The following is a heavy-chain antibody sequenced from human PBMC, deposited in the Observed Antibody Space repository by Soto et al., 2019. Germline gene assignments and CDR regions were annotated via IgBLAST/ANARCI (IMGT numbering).Heavy chain of an antibody. CDR3: ASRSQYYDFWSGYYGMDV. V-gene: IGHV3-21*01. Sequence: GGSLRLSCAASGFTFTSYSMNWVRQAPGKGLEWVSSISSSSSYIYYADSVKGRFTISRDNAKKSLYLQMNSLRAEDTAVYYCASRSQYYDFWSGYYGMDVWGQGTTVTVSS. J-gene: IGHJ6*02. CDR2: ISSSSSYI. D-gene: IGHD3-3*01. CDR1: GFTFTSYS.